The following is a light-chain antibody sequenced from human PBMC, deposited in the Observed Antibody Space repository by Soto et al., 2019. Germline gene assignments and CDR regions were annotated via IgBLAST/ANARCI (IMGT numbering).Light chain of an antibody. CDR2: HVT. CDR1: SSDVGGYNY. V-gene: IGLV2-14*03. CDR3: CSLTTSHTYV. J-gene: IGLJ1*01. Sequence: QSALTQPASVSGSPGQSITISCTGTSSDVGGYNYVSWYQQHPGKAPKLMIYHVTYRPSGVSNRYSGSKSGNSASLPISGLQADDEADYYCCSLTTSHTYVFGSGTKVTVL.